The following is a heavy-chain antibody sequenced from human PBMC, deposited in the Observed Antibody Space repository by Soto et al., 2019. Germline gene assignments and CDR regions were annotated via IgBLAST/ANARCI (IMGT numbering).Heavy chain of an antibody. V-gene: IGHV3-7*05. CDR1: GFTFSSYC. CDR3: ARDYLGIDLYGMDV. Sequence: ESGGGLVQPGGSLRLSCAASGFTFSSYCMNWVRQAPGKGLEWVANIKEDGSEKKYVDSVKGRFTISRDNVKNSLYLQMNSLRAEDTAVYYCARDYLGIDLYGMDVWGQGTTVTVSS. J-gene: IGHJ6*02. CDR2: IKEDGSEK. D-gene: IGHD2-15*01.